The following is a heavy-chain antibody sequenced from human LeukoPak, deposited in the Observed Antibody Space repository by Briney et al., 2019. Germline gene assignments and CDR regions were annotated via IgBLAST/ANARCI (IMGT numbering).Heavy chain of an antibody. D-gene: IGHD1-26*01. CDR3: ARGEDSGSYPKGFDY. Sequence: ASVTVSCKASGGTFSSYAISWVRQAPGQGLEWMGGIIPIFGTANYAQKFQGRVTITADESTSTAYMELSSLRSEDTAVYYCARGEDSGSYPKGFDYWGQGTLVTVSS. V-gene: IGHV1-69*01. J-gene: IGHJ4*02. CDR1: GGTFSSYA. CDR2: IIPIFGTA.